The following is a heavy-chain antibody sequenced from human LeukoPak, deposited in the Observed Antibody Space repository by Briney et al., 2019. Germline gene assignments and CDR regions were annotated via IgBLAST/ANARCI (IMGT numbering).Heavy chain of an antibody. Sequence: PGGFLRLSCAASGLTVSSNYMSWVRQAPGKGLEWVANIKQDGSEKYYVDSVKGRFTISRDNSKNTLYLQMNSLRAEDTAVYYCAKEVHGDYGDYDDAFDIWGQGTMVTVSS. J-gene: IGHJ3*02. CDR3: AKEVHGDYGDYDDAFDI. D-gene: IGHD4-17*01. CDR1: GLTVSSNY. V-gene: IGHV3-7*03. CDR2: IKQDGSEK.